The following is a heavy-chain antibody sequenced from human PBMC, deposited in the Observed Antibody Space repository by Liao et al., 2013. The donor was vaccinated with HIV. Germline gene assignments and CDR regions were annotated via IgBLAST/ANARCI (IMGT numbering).Heavy chain of an antibody. D-gene: IGHD3-3*01. CDR3: ARGSSYYDFWSGYSTHDAFDI. V-gene: IGHV4-39*07. J-gene: IGHJ3*02. Sequence: QLQLQESGPRLVKPSETLSLTCTVSGGSISSSSYYWGWIRQPRGKGLEWIGSIHYSGNTYYNPSLKSRVTISIDTSKNQFSLKLSSVTAADTAVYYCARGSSYYDFWSGYSTHDAFDIWGQGTMVTVSS. CDR1: GGSISSSSYY. CDR2: IHYSGNT.